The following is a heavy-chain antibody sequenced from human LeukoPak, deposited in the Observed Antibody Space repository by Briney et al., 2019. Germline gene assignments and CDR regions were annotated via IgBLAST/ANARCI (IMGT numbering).Heavy chain of an antibody. CDR3: AGGYSSGWDYFDY. V-gene: IGHV4-59*08. Sequence: PSETLSLTCTVSGGSISSYYWSWIRQPPGKGLEWIGYIYYSGSTNYNPSLKSRVTMSVDTSKNQFSLKLSSVTAADTAVYYRAGGYSSGWDYFDYWGQGTLVTVSS. CDR1: GGSISSYY. CDR2: IYYSGST. J-gene: IGHJ4*02. D-gene: IGHD6-19*01.